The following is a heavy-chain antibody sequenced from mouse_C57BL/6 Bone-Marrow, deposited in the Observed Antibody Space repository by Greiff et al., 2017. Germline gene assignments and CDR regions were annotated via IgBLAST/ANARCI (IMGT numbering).Heavy chain of an antibody. V-gene: IGHV5-6*01. CDR1: GFTFSSYG. J-gene: IGHJ4*01. Sequence: EVHLVESGGDLVKPGGSLKLSCAASGFTFSSYGMSWVRQTPDKRLEWVATISSGGSYTYYPDSVKGRFTISRDNAKNTLYLQMSSLKSEDTAMYYCARRGLRRLRYYAMDYWGQGTSVTVSS. D-gene: IGHD2-4*01. CDR2: ISSGGSYT. CDR3: ARRGLRRLRYYAMDY.